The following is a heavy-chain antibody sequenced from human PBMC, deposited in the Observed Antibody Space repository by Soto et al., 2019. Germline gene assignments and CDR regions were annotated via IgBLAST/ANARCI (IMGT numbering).Heavy chain of an antibody. J-gene: IGHJ4*02. CDR2: ISSSSSYI. Sequence: GGSLRLSCAASGFTFSSYSMNWVRQAPGKGLEWVSSISSSSSYIYYADSVKGRFTISRDNSKNTLYLQMNSLRAEDTAVYYCAKGSLPLELMTTVTSLDYWGQGTLVTVSS. CDR3: AKGSLPLELMTTVTSLDY. V-gene: IGHV3-21*04. CDR1: GFTFSSYS. D-gene: IGHD4-4*01.